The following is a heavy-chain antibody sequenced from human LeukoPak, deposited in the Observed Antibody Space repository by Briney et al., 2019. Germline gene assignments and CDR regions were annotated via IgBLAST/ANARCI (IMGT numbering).Heavy chain of an antibody. Sequence: GGSLRLPCAASGFTFSSYEMNWVRRAPGKGLEWVAVISYDGSNKYYADSVKGRFTISRDNSKNTLYLQMNSLRAEDTAVYYCARVRDYYDSRGYYFEYFDHWGQGTLVTVSS. D-gene: IGHD3-22*01. J-gene: IGHJ1*01. CDR3: ARVRDYYDSRGYYFEYFDH. CDR1: GFTFSSYE. CDR2: ISYDGSNK. V-gene: IGHV3-30*04.